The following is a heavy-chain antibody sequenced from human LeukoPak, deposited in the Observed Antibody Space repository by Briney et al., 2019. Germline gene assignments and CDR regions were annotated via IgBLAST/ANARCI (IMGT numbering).Heavy chain of an antibody. Sequence: GGSLRLSCAASGFTFSRYSINWVRQAPGRGLEWVSSITSSSSYIYYADSVKGRFTISRDNAKNSLYLQMNSLRAEDPAVYYCARTFVVVTAEDAFDIWGQGTMVTVSS. CDR1: GFTFSRYS. D-gene: IGHD2-21*02. CDR3: ARTFVVVTAEDAFDI. CDR2: ITSSSSYI. J-gene: IGHJ3*02. V-gene: IGHV3-21*01.